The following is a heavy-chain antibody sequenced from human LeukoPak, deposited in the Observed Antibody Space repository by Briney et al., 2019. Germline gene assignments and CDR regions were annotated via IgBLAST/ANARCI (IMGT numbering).Heavy chain of an antibody. CDR2: IYYSGST. CDR1: GGSISSYY. Sequence: PSETLSLTCTVSGGSISSYYWSWIRQPPGKGLEWIGYIYYSGSTNYNPSLKSRVTISVDTSKNQFSLKLSSVTAADKAVYYCARHSGGYSGYDFDYWGQGTLVTVSS. CDR3: ARHSGGYSGYDFDY. J-gene: IGHJ4*02. V-gene: IGHV4-59*08. D-gene: IGHD5-12*01.